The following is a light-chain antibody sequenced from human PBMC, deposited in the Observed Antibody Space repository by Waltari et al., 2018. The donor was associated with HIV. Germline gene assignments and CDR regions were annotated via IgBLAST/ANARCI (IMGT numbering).Light chain of an antibody. J-gene: IGLJ2*01. V-gene: IGLV1-47*01. CDR3: AAWTDSLTAVV. CDR2: RNN. CDR1: SSNIGSYY. Sequence: QSVLTQPPSASGTPGQRVTISCSGSSSNIGSYYVSWYQQLPGTAPKLLIYRNNQRPSGVPDRFSGSKSGTAASLAINGLRSEDEADYYCAAWTDSLTAVVFGGGTKLSVL.